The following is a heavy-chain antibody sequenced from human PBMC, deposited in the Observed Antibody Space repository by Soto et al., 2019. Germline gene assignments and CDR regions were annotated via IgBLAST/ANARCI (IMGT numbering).Heavy chain of an antibody. CDR1: GFTFSSYG. J-gene: IGHJ6*02. Sequence: GESLKISCAASGFTFSSYGMHWVRQAPGKGLEWVAVISSDGSDKYYADSVKGRFTISRDNSKNTLYVQLNRMRAEDTALYYCARDRLYGAGLIDVWGQGTTVTVSS. V-gene: IGHV3-30-3*01. D-gene: IGHD3-10*01. CDR2: ISSDGSDK. CDR3: ARDRLYGAGLIDV.